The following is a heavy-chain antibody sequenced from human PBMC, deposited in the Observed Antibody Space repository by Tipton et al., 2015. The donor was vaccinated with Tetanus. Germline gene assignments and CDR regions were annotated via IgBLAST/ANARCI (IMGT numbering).Heavy chain of an antibody. CDR2: IYYTGST. V-gene: IGHV4-39*01. CDR1: IGSINSGSYH. Sequence: TLSLTCAVSIGSINSGSYHWDWIRQPPGKGLEWLGTIYYTGSTYYSPSLKSRVTLSVDSSKNQFSLKLTSVTAADTAVYFCVQVAGLFNSFDPWGRGTLVTVSS. CDR3: VQVAGLFNSFDP. D-gene: IGHD6-19*01. J-gene: IGHJ5*02.